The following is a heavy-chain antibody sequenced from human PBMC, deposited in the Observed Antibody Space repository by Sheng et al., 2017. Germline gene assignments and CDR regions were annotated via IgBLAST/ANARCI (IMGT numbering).Heavy chain of an antibody. J-gene: IGHJ4*02. CDR1: GYSISSGYY. CDR3: ARGIAAAGNNRPFDY. CDR2: IYHSGST. D-gene: IGHD6-13*01. V-gene: IGHV4-38-2*01. Sequence: QVQLQESGPGLVKPSETLSLTCAVSGYSISSGYYWGWIRQPPGKGLEWIGSIYHSGSTYYNPSLKSRVTISVDTSKNQFSLKLSSVTAADTAVYYCARGIAAAGNNRPFDYWGQGTLVTVSS.